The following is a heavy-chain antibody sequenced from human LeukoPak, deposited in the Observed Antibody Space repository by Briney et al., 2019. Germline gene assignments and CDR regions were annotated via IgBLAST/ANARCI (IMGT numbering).Heavy chain of an antibody. V-gene: IGHV3-23*01. Sequence: GGSLRLSCAASGFTFSSYAMSWVRQAPGKGLEWVSAISGSGGSTYYADSVKGRFTISRDNSKNTLYQQMNSLRAEDTAVYYCAKDNPTAYSSSSRGGYWGQGTLVTVSS. CDR1: GFTFSSYA. D-gene: IGHD6-6*01. CDR3: AKDNPTAYSSSSRGGY. CDR2: ISGSGGST. J-gene: IGHJ4*02.